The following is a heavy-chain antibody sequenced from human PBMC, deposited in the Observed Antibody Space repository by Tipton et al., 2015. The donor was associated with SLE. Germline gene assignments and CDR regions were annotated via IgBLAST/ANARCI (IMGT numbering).Heavy chain of an antibody. V-gene: IGHV4-4*02. CDR2: VHHSGSF. J-gene: IGHJ6*02. CDR3: ARDRAMGV. CDR1: GGPISSYVW. Sequence: TLSLTCAVSGGPISSYVWWSWVRQPPGRGLEWIGEVHHSGSFNYNPSLKSRVTISVDKSKDQFSLNVKSVTTADSGVYYCARDRAMGVWGQGTTVTVSS.